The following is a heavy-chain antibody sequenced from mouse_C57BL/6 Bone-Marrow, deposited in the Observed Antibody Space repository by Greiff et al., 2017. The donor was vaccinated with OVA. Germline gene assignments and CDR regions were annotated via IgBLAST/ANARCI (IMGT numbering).Heavy chain of an antibody. V-gene: IGHV1-64*01. Sequence: VQLQQPGAELVKPGASVKLSCKASGYTFTSYWMHWVKQRPGQGLEWIGMIHPNSGSTNYNEKFKSKATLTVDKSSSTAYMQLSSLTSEDSAVYYGAMPYYYGSSPYYFDYWGQGTTLTVSS. CDR2: IHPNSGST. J-gene: IGHJ2*01. D-gene: IGHD1-1*01. CDR3: AMPYYYGSSPYYFDY. CDR1: GYTFTSYW.